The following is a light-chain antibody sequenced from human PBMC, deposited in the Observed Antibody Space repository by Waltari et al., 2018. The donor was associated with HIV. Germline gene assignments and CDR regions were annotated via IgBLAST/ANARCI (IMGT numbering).Light chain of an antibody. CDR2: EVS. CDR3: SSYAGSNNLV. V-gene: IGLV2-8*01. J-gene: IGLJ2*01. Sequence: QSALTQPPSASGSPGQSVTISCTGTSSDVGGYNYFSWYQQHPGKAPKPMIYEVSKRPSGVPDRFSGSKSGNTASLSVSGLQAEDEGDYYCSSYAGSNNLVFGGGTKLTV. CDR1: SSDVGGYNY.